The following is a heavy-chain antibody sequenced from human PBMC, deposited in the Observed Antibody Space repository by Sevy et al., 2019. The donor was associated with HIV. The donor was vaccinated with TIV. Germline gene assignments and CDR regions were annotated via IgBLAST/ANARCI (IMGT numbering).Heavy chain of an antibody. V-gene: IGHV3-23*01. CDR2: ISGSHGTP. J-gene: IGHJ4*01. CDR3: AKSEWGNIGFCTRSSCYPFDY. D-gene: IGHD2-2*01. Sequence: GWSLRLSCAASRFTFTSYAMSWVRQAPGKGLEWVSSISGSHGTPYYADSVKGRFTISRDNSKNTLYLQMSSLRAEDTAVYYCAKSEWGNIGFCTRSSCYPFDYWGQGTLVTVSS. CDR1: RFTFTSYA.